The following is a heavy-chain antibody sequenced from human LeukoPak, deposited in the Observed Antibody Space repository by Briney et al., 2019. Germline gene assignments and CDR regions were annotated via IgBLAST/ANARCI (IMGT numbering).Heavy chain of an antibody. CDR3: ARIEDYGGNSVNY. J-gene: IGHJ4*02. V-gene: IGHV4-59*01. D-gene: IGHD4-23*01. Sequence: PSETLSLTCTVSGGSISSYFWSWIRQPPGKGLEWIGYIYYSGSTNYNPSLKSRVTISVDTSKNQFSLKLSSVTAADTAVYYCARIEDYGGNSVNYWGQGTLVTVSS. CDR2: IYYSGST. CDR1: GGSISSYF.